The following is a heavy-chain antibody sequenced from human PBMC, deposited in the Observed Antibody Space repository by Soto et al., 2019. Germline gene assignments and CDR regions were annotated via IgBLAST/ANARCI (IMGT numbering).Heavy chain of an antibody. J-gene: IGHJ4*02. CDR3: AGVGYYDSSGYYELDY. V-gene: IGHV1-69*13. Sequence: SVKVSCKASGGTFSSYAISWVRQAPGQGLEWMGGIIPIFGTANYAQKFQGRVTITADESTSTAYMELSSLRSEDTAVYYCAGVGYYDSSGYYELDYWGQGTLVTVSS. CDR2: IIPIFGTA. D-gene: IGHD3-22*01. CDR1: GGTFSSYA.